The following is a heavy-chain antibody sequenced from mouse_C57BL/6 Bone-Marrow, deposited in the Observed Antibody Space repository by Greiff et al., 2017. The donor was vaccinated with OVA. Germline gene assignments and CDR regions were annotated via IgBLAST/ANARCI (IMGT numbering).Heavy chain of an antibody. CDR1: GYTFNDYE. CDR3: TRGYSNYDAMDY. V-gene: IGHV1-15*01. CDR2: IDPETGGH. D-gene: IGHD2-5*01. J-gene: IGHJ4*01. Sequence: VQLQQSGAELVRPGASVTLSCKASGYTFNDYEMNWVKQTPVHGLEWIGAIDPETGGHAYNQTFKGKAILTADKSYSAAYMELRSLTSEYSAVYYCTRGYSNYDAMDYWGQGTSVTVSS.